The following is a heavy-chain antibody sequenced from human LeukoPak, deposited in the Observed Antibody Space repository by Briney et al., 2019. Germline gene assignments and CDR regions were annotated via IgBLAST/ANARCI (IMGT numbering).Heavy chain of an antibody. CDR1: GYTFTDYY. Sequence: GASVKVSCKASGYTFTDYYMHWVQQAPGKGLEWMGRVDPEDGETIYAEKFQGRVTITADTSTDTAYMELSSLRSEDTAVYYCASERGATQYFDYWGQGTLVTVSS. V-gene: IGHV1-69-2*01. CDR3: ASERGATQYFDY. J-gene: IGHJ4*02. CDR2: VDPEDGET. D-gene: IGHD1-1*01.